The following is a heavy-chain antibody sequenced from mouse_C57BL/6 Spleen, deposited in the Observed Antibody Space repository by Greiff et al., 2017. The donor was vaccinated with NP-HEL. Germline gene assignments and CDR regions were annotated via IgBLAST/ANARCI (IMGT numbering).Heavy chain of an antibody. V-gene: IGHV1-82*01. CDR3: ARSYYYGSSYGYFDV. Sequence: QVQLQQSGPELVKPGASVKISCKASGYAFSSSWMNWVKQRPGQGLEWIGRIYPGDGDTNYNGKFKGKATLTADKSSSTAYMQLSSLTSEDSAVYFCARSYYYGSSYGYFDVWGTGTTVTVSS. CDR2: IYPGDGDT. J-gene: IGHJ1*03. D-gene: IGHD1-1*01. CDR1: GYAFSSSW.